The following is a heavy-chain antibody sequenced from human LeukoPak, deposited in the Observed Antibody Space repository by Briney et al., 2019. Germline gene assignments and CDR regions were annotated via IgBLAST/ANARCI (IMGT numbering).Heavy chain of an antibody. CDR2: INHSGST. CDR1: GGSFSGYY. CDR3: ARGNRLTVWPYSSGWYGD. J-gene: IGHJ4*02. D-gene: IGHD6-19*01. V-gene: IGHV4-34*01. Sequence: SETLSLTCAVYGGSFSGYYWSWIRQPPGKGLEWIGEINHSGSTNYNPSLKSRVTISVDTSKNQFSLKLSSVTAAGAAVYYCARGNRLTVWPYSSGWYGDWGQGTLVTVSS.